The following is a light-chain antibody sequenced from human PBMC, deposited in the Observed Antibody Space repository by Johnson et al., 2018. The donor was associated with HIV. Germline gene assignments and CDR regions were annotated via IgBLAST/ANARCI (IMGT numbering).Light chain of an antibody. CDR1: SSNIGSNY. CDR3: GTWDSSLSAYV. J-gene: IGLJ1*01. Sequence: LTQPPSVSAAPGQKVTISCSGRSSNIGSNYVSWYQQLPGTAPKLLIFDNNKRPSGIPDRFSASKSGTSATLGITGLPTGDEADYYCGTWDSSLSAYVFGNGTKVNVL. CDR2: DNN. V-gene: IGLV1-51*01.